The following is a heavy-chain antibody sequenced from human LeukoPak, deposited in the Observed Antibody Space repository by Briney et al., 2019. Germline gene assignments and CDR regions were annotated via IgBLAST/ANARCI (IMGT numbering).Heavy chain of an antibody. J-gene: IGHJ4*02. V-gene: IGHV4-59*01. CDR1: GGSISSYY. CDR3: ARDLSHCSSTSCYDY. CDR2: IYYSGST. D-gene: IGHD2-2*01. Sequence: SETLSLTCTVSGGSISSYYWSWIRQPPGKGLEWIGYIYYSGSTTYNPALKSRVTISVDTSKNQFSLKLSSVTAADTAVYYCARDLSHCSSTSCYDYWGQGTLSPSPQ.